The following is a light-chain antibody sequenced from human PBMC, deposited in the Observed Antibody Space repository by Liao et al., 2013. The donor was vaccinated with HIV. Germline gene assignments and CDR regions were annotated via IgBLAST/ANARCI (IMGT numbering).Light chain of an antibody. CDR1: KLGDKY. V-gene: IGLV3-1*01. Sequence: SYELTQSPSVSVSPGQTASITCSGDKLGDKYACWYQQKSGQSPVLVIYQDTRRPSGIPERFSGANSGNTATLTISGTQAMDEADYYCQTWNRSTGIFGTGTTVTV. CDR3: QTWNRSTGI. CDR2: QDT. J-gene: IGLJ1*01.